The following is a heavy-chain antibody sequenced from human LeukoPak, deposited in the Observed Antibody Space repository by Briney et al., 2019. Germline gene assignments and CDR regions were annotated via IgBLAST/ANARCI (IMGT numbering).Heavy chain of an antibody. J-gene: IGHJ6*03. CDR1: GGSNSSSSYY. V-gene: IGHV4-39*07. CDR3: ARADYSKTGPRVYYMDV. CDR2: IYYSGST. Sequence: PSETLSLTCTVSGGSNSSSSYYWGWIRQPPGKGLEWIGSIYYSGSTYYNPSLKSRVTISVDTSKNQFSLKLSSVTAADTAVYYCARADYSKTGPRVYYMDVWGKGTTVTVSS. D-gene: IGHD4-11*01.